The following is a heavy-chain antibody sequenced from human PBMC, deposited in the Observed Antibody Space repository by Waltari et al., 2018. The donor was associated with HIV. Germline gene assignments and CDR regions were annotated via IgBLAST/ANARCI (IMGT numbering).Heavy chain of an antibody. CDR3: ARFQTGVDTAMVNRYFDL. CDR2: IYYSGST. D-gene: IGHD5-18*01. Sequence: QLQLQESGPGLVKPSETLSLTCTVSGGSISSSSYYWGWIRQPPGKGLEWIGSIYYSGSTYYNPSLKSRVTVSVDTSKNQFSLKLSSVTAADTAVYYCARFQTGVDTAMVNRYFDLWGRGTLVTVSS. J-gene: IGHJ2*01. CDR1: GGSISSSSYY. V-gene: IGHV4-39*01.